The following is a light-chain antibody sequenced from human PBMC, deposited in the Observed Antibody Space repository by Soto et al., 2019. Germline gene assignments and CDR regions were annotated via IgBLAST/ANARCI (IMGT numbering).Light chain of an antibody. Sequence: EVVLTQSPDTLSLSPGETATLSCRASQSLRATYVAWYQQRPGQAPRLLIYDASNRATGIPARFSGSGSGTDFTLTISSLEPEDFAVYYCQQRSNWQVTFGQGTRLEIK. CDR2: DAS. V-gene: IGKV3D-11*02. J-gene: IGKJ5*01. CDR3: QQRSNWQVT. CDR1: QSLRATY.